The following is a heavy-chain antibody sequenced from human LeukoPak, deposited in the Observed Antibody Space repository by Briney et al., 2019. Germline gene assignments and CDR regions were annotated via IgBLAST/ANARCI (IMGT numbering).Heavy chain of an antibody. CDR3: AKGGSGWYRSYFDY. J-gene: IGHJ4*02. D-gene: IGHD6-19*01. CDR2: INSDGSST. CDR1: GFTFSSYW. Sequence: GGSLRLSCVASGFTFSSYWMHWVRQAPGKGLLWVSRINSDGSSTSYADSVKGRFTISRDNAKSSLYLQMNSLRAEDMALYYCAKGGSGWYRSYFDYWGQGTLVTVSS. V-gene: IGHV3-74*01.